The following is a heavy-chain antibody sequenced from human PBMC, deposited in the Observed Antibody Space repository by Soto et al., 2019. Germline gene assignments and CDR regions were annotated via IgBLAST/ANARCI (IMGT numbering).Heavy chain of an antibody. CDR1: GYTSTAYP. J-gene: IGHJ4*02. D-gene: IGHD3-10*01. Sequence: QVQLVQSGAEVKKPGASVKVSCKASGYTSTAYPMHWVRQAPGQRLEWMGWINVANGDTGYSQKFQGRVTVTRVTSASTVYMELSSLTSEDTAVYYCARKDYYGAGIYYFDHWGQGTLVTVSS. CDR3: ARKDYYGAGIYYFDH. CDR2: INVANGDT. V-gene: IGHV1-3*01.